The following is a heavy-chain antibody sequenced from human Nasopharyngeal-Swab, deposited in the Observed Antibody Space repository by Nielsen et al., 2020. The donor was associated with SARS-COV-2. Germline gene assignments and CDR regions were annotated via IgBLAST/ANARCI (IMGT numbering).Heavy chain of an antibody. V-gene: IGHV3-48*03. CDR1: GFTFSTYE. CDR2: ISSPGITV. Sequence: GGSLRLSCAASGFTFSTYEMNWVRQAPGKGLEWVSYISSPGITVYYADSVKGRFTISRDNAKNSLYLQMNSLRAEDTAVYYCARGNGSYYLYIWDNWGQGTLVTVSS. CDR3: ARGNGSYYLYIWDN. D-gene: IGHD1-26*01. J-gene: IGHJ4*02.